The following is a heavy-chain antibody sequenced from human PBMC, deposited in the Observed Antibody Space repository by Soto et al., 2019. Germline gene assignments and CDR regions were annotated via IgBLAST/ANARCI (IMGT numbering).Heavy chain of an antibody. V-gene: IGHV3-30*18. CDR2: ISYDGSNQ. J-gene: IGHJ4*02. Sequence: VKLVASGGGVVQPGGSLRLSCAASGFTFNIYGMHWVRQAPDKGLEWVALISYDGSNQYYADAVKGRFTISRDNSEDTLFLQMNSLRADDTAVYYCAKDQASGQGSFDSCGQGTLVTVSS. CDR3: AKDQASGQGSFDS. CDR1: GFTFNIYG.